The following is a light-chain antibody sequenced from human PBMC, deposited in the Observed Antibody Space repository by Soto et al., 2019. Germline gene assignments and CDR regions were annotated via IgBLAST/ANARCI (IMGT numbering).Light chain of an antibody. CDR3: QQFNGVPLT. J-gene: IGKJ4*01. V-gene: IGKV1-13*02. CDR2: DAS. CDR1: QDIGSA. Sequence: IQLTQSPSSLSASVGDRVTITCRAGQDIGSALAWYQQRPGKAPKLLLYDASNLEAGVPSRFSRSGSATDVTLTIAILRPEDFATYYRQQFNGVPLTFGGGTKGQIK.